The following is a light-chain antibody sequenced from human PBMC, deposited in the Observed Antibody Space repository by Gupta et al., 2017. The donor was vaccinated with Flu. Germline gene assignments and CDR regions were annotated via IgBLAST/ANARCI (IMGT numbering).Light chain of an antibody. Sequence: SSDVGRYNYVSWYQQHPGKPPKLMIYAVSNRPSGFPDRFSGSKSGNTASLTVSGLQSEDEADYYCSSYAGSSNLVFGGGTKLTVL. J-gene: IGLJ2*01. CDR3: SSYAGSSNLV. CDR1: SSDVGRYNY. V-gene: IGLV2-8*01. CDR2: AVS.